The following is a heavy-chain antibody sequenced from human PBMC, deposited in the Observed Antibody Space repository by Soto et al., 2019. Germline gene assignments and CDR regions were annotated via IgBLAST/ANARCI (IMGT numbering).Heavy chain of an antibody. J-gene: IGHJ3*02. CDR1: GYSFSTYW. V-gene: IGHV5-51*01. D-gene: IGHD1-26*01. Sequence: GESLKISCRGSGYSFSTYWIAWVRQMPGKGLEWMGIIYPGDSDTRYSPSFQGQVTISADKSISTAYLQWISLRASDTAMYYCARPSAVGATDAFDIWGLGTMVTVSS. CDR2: IYPGDSDT. CDR3: ARPSAVGATDAFDI.